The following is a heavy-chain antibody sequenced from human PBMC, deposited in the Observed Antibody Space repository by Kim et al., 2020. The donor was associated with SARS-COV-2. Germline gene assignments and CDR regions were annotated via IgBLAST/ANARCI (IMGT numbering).Heavy chain of an antibody. V-gene: IGHV1-58*02. D-gene: IGHD2-15*01. J-gene: IGHJ3*02. CDR3: AAEPVVTEDAFDI. Sequence: SVKVSCKASGFTFTSSAMQWVRQARGQRLEWIGWIVVGSGNTNYAQKFQERVTITRDMSTSTAYMELSSLRSEDTAVYYCAAEPVVTEDAFDIWGQGTMVTVSS. CDR1: GFTFTSSA. CDR2: IVVGSGNT.